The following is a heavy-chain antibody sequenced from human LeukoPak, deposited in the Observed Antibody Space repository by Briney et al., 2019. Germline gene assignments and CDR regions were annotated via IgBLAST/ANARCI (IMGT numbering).Heavy chain of an antibody. J-gene: IGHJ4*02. CDR3: AREDGSGWSSFDY. CDR1: GFTFGKYW. D-gene: IGHD6-13*01. Sequence: GGSLRLSCVASGFTFGKYWMSWVRQAPGKGLEWVAVISYDGSNKYYADSVKGRFTISRDNSKNTLYLQMNSLRAEDTAVYYCAREDGSGWSSFDYWGQGTLVTVSS. V-gene: IGHV3-30-3*01. CDR2: ISYDGSNK.